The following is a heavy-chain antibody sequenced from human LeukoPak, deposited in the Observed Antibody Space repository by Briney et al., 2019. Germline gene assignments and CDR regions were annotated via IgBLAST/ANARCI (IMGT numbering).Heavy chain of an antibody. CDR1: GFTFSRHG. CDR3: AREAAWGNWYFDL. V-gene: IGHV3-30*03. D-gene: IGHD3-16*01. J-gene: IGHJ2*01. Sequence: GGSLRLSCAASGFTFSRHGMHWVRQAPGKGLEWVAVIGDTGRARYYADSVKGRFTTSRDNSQNTLYLEMNSLRYDDTALYYCAREAAWGNWYFDLWGRGTLVTVSS. CDR2: IGDTGRAR.